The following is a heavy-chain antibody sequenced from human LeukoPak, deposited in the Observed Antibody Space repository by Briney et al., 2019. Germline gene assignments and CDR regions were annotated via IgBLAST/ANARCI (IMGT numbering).Heavy chain of an antibody. CDR1: GGTISSSY. D-gene: IGHD6-13*01. V-gene: IGHV4-59*08. Sequence: PSETLSLTCTVSGGTISSSYWSWIRQTPGKGLEWIGYIYYSGSIHYNPSLKSRVTISVDTSKNQFSLTLSSVTAADTAVYYCARQVTAAAGTNWFDPWGQGNLVTVSS. CDR3: ARQVTAAAGTNWFDP. CDR2: IYYSGSI. J-gene: IGHJ5*02.